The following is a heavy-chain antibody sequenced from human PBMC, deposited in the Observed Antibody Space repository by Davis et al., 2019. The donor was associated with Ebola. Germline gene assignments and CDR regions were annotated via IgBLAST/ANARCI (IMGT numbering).Heavy chain of an antibody. V-gene: IGHV3-48*03. Sequence: PGGSLRLSCAASGFTFSTYEMNWVRLAPGKGLEWLSYISSTGSVMYYADSVKGRFTISRDNAKNSLYLQMNSLRVEDTALYYCARFKVTAGLFYYYYYGMDVWGQGTTVTVSS. CDR3: ARFKVTAGLFYYYYYGMDV. CDR1: GFTFSTYE. CDR2: ISSTGSVM. D-gene: IGHD2-21*02. J-gene: IGHJ6*02.